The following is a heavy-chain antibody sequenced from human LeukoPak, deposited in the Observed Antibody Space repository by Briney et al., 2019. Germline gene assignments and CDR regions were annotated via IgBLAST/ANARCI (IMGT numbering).Heavy chain of an antibody. V-gene: IGHV3-66*01. CDR2: IYSGGTT. Sequence: GGSLRLSCAASGITVSSNYMSWVRQAPGKGLEWVFAIYSGGTTDSVDSVKGRFTISRDDSKNTLYLQMNSLRAEDTAVYYCARASRQFQDAFDIWGQGTMVTVSS. CDR1: GITVSSNY. J-gene: IGHJ3*02. D-gene: IGHD5-24*01. CDR3: ARASRQFQDAFDI.